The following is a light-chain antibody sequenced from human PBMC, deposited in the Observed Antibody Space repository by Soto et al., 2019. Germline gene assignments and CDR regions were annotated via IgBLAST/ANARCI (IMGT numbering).Light chain of an antibody. J-gene: IGKJ4*01. V-gene: IGKV1-9*01. CDR1: QDIAIY. Sequence: IQLTQSPSSLSASVGDRVTITCRASQDIAIYLAWYQQKPGEAPKLLIYAASTLYGGVPSRFSGSGSGTDFALTITSLQDEDFETYYWQQLRMYQSTLGGGTKVDIK. CDR3: QQLRMYQST. CDR2: AAS.